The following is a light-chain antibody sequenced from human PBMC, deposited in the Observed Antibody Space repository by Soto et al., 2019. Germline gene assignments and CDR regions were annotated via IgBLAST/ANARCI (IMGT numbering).Light chain of an antibody. CDR1: QGISNY. J-gene: IGKJ3*01. V-gene: IGKV1-27*01. Sequence: DIQMTQSPSSLSASVGDRVTITCRASQGISNYLAWYQQKPGKVPKLLIYAASTLQSGVPSRFSGSGSGTDFTLTISSLQPEDVATYYWQKYTSAPAFTFGPGTKVDIK. CDR3: QKYTSAPAFT. CDR2: AAS.